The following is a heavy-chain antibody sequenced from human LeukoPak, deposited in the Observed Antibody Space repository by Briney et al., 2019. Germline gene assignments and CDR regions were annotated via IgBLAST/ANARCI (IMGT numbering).Heavy chain of an antibody. D-gene: IGHD3-3*01. J-gene: IGHJ3*02. CDR3: ATYTDFWSGYWDAFDI. Sequence: GASVKVSCKASGGSFSSNAISWVRQAPGQGLERMGVIIPIFGTTNYAQKFQGRVTITRNTSISTAYMELSSLRSEDTAVYYCATYTDFWSGYWDAFDIWGQGTMVTVSS. CDR1: GGSFSSNA. V-gene: IGHV1-69*05. CDR2: IIPIFGTT.